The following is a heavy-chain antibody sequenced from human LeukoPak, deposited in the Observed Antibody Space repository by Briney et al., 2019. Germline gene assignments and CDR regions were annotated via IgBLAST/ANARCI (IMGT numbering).Heavy chain of an antibody. Sequence: PGRSLRLSCAASGFTFSSYGMHWVRQAPGKGLEWVAVISYDGSNKYYADSVKGRFTISRDNSKNTLYLQMNGLRAEDTAVYYCAKPHYGAYYYYGMDVWGQETTVTVSS. CDR3: AKPHYGAYYYYGMDV. J-gene: IGHJ6*02. CDR1: GFTFSSYG. D-gene: IGHD3-10*01. V-gene: IGHV3-30*18. CDR2: ISYDGSNK.